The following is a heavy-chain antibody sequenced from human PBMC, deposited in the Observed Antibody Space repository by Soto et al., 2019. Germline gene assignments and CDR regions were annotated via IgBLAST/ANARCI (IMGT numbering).Heavy chain of an antibody. J-gene: IGHJ6*02. V-gene: IGHV4-59*01. CDR1: GGSISSYY. D-gene: IGHD3-9*01. CDR3: ARQPAYYDILTGYHTYYYYGMDV. Sequence: SETLSLTCTVSGGSISSYYWSWIRQPPGKGLEWIGYIYYSGSTNYNPSLKSRVTISVDTSKNQFSLKLSSVTAADTAVYYCARQPAYYDILTGYHTYYYYGMDVWGQGTTVTVSS. CDR2: IYYSGST.